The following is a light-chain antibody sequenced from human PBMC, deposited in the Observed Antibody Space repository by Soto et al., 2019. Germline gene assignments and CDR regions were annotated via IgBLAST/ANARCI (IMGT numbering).Light chain of an antibody. CDR1: KSISSN. Sequence: ELVMTPSPATLSVSPGERATLSCRASKSISSNLAWYQQKPGQAPGLLISGASSRAADIPDRFSGSGSGTDFTLTINRLEPEDFAVYYCQQYDSSPRTFGQGTKVDIK. CDR2: GAS. J-gene: IGKJ1*01. V-gene: IGKV3-20*01. CDR3: QQYDSSPRT.